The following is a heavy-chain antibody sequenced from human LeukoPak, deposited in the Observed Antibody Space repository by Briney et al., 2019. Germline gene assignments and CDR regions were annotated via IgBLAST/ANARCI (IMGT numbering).Heavy chain of an antibody. J-gene: IGHJ6*03. D-gene: IGHD3/OR15-3a*01. CDR2: IKVDGSEK. V-gene: IGHV3-7*01. CDR3: ARAQWTAFDYYYYMDV. Sequence: GGSLRLSCAVSGFTFSRYWMTWVRQAPGKGLEWVANIKVDGSEKYYVDAVKGRFTISRDNAKDSLYLQMNGLRAEDTAIYYCARAQWTAFDYYYYMDVWGKGTTVTVSS. CDR1: GFTFSRYW.